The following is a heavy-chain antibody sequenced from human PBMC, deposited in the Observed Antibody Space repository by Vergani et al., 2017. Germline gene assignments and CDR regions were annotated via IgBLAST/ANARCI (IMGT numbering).Heavy chain of an antibody. CDR3: AKDISSYYYYGMDV. CDR1: GFTFSSYE. CDR2: ISWNSGSI. J-gene: IGHJ6*02. V-gene: IGHV3-9*01. Sequence: EVQLVESGGGLVQPGGSLRLSCAASGFTFSSYEMNWVRQAPGKGLEWVSGISWNSGSIGYADSVKGRFTISRDNAKNSLYLQMNSLRAEDTALYYCAKDISSYYYYGMDVWGQGTTVTVSS. D-gene: IGHD3-16*02.